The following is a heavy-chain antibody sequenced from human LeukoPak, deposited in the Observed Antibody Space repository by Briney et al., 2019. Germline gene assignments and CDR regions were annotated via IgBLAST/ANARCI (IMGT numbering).Heavy chain of an antibody. J-gene: IGHJ6*03. D-gene: IGHD6-19*01. Sequence: ASVKVSCKASGNTFTRYGISWVRQAPGQRLEWMGWIGAYNGHTNYTQKLQGRVTMTTDTSTSTAYMELRSLRSDDTAVYYCARDFTYSSGWYHYYYMDVWGKGTTVTISS. CDR2: IGAYNGHT. CDR3: ARDFTYSSGWYHYYYMDV. V-gene: IGHV1-18*01. CDR1: GNTFTRYG.